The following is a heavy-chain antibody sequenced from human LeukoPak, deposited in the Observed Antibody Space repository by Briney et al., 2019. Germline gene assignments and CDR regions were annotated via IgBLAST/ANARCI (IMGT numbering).Heavy chain of an antibody. CDR2: IYYSGST. V-gene: IGHV4-59*08. J-gene: IGHJ4*02. Sequence: SEALSLTCTVSNGSISTFYWSWIRQPPGKGLEWIGYIYYSGSTNYNPSLKSRVTISVDTSKNQFSLKLSSVTAADTAVYYCARGGTAMAGFDYWGQGTLVTVSS. D-gene: IGHD5-18*01. CDR3: ARGGTAMAGFDY. CDR1: NGSISTFY.